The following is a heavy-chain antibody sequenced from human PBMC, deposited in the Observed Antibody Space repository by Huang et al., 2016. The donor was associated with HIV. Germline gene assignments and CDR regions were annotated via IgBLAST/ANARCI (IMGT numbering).Heavy chain of an antibody. Sequence: QVHLVQSGAEVKQPGASVKVSCKASGYTFTDYYIHWLRPAPGQGLEWMGWINPNSGGTNYAQKFQGRVTMTTDTSISTAYMDLIRLKSDDTAVYHCARQRTTYYYDSSGYRGEFDQWGQGTLVTVSS. J-gene: IGHJ4*02. V-gene: IGHV1-2*02. D-gene: IGHD3-22*01. CDR1: GYTFTDYY. CDR2: INPNSGGT. CDR3: ARQRTTYYYDSSGYRGEFDQ.